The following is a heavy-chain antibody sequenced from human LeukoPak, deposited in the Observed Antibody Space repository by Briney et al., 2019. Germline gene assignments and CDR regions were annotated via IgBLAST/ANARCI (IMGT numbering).Heavy chain of an antibody. CDR1: GGSFSSYY. CDR3: ARGESDYDFWSGYSPRLDY. Sequence: SETLSLTCAVYGGSFSSYYWSWIRQPPRKGLEWIGYIYYSRSTNYNPSLKSRVTISVDTSKNQFSLKLSSVTAADTAVYYCARGESDYDFWSGYSPRLDYWGQGTLVTVSS. J-gene: IGHJ4*02. V-gene: IGHV4-59*01. CDR2: IYYSRST. D-gene: IGHD3-3*01.